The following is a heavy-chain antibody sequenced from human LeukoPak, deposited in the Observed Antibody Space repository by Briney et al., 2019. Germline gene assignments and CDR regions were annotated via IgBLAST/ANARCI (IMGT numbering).Heavy chain of an antibody. V-gene: IGHV3-23*01. CDR3: AKTKPGDYYDSSGYYFNY. Sequence: HPGGSLRLSCAASGFTFSSYAMSWVRQAPGKGLEWVSAISGSGGSTYYPDSVKGRFTISRDNSKNTLYLQMNSLRAEDTAVYYCAKTKPGDYYDSSGYYFNYWGQGTLVTVSS. CDR2: ISGSGGST. D-gene: IGHD3-22*01. CDR1: GFTFSSYA. J-gene: IGHJ4*02.